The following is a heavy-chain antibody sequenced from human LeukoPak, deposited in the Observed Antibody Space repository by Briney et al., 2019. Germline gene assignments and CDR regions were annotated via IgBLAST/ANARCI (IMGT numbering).Heavy chain of an antibody. V-gene: IGHV1-69*02. J-gene: IGHJ4*02. CDR2: IIPILGIA. CDR3: ARTPLSSSSHFDY. CDR1: GGTFSSYT. Sequence: ASVKVSCKASGGTFSSYTISWVRQAPGQGLEWMGRIIPILGIANYAQKFQGRVTITADKSTSTTYMELSSLRSEDTAAYYCARTPLSSSSHFDYWGQGTLVTVSS. D-gene: IGHD6-6*01.